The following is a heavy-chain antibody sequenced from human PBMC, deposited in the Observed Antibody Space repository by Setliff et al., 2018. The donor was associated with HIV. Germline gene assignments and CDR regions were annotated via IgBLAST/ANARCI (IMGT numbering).Heavy chain of an antibody. J-gene: IGHJ4*02. CDR1: GFSFSTYG. D-gene: IGHD2-15*01. CDR2: ISSSGSTI. V-gene: IGHV3-48*03. CDR3: GRAPPYCSGGSCADY. Sequence: QPGGSLRPSCAASGFSFSTYGMHWVRQAPGKGLEWVSYISSSGSTIYYADSVKGRFTVSRDNAKNSLYLQMNNLRAEDTAVYYCGRAPPYCSGGSCADYWGQGTLVTVSS.